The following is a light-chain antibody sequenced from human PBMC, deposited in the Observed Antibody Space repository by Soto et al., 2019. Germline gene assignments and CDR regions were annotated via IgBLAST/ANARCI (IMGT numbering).Light chain of an antibody. V-gene: IGLV2-14*01. J-gene: IGLJ1*01. CDR1: GRDIGAYDY. CDR2: GVN. CDR3: SSYTTTYFYV. Sequence: QPALTQPASVSGALGQSITISCTGSGRDIGAYDYVSWYQQHPGKAPKLLIYGVNNRPSGVSYRFSASKSAFTASLTISGLQADDEANYYCSSYTTTYFYVFGPGPNVTVL.